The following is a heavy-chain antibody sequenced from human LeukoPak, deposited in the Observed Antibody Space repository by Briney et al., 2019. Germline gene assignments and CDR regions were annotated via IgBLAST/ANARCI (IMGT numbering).Heavy chain of an antibody. Sequence: GGSLRLSCAASGFTFRDAWMTWVRQAPGKGLEWVAVISHDGSKNYYADSVKGRFTISRDNSKNTLYLQMNSLRAEDTAVYYCARDPYDFWSGYPDYWGQGTLVTVSS. CDR1: GFTFRDAW. V-gene: IGHV3-30*03. D-gene: IGHD3-3*01. J-gene: IGHJ4*02. CDR3: ARDPYDFWSGYPDY. CDR2: ISHDGSKN.